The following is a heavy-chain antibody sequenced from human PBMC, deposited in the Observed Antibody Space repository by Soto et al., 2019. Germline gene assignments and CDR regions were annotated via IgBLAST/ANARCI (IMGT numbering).Heavy chain of an antibody. J-gene: IGHJ4*02. D-gene: IGHD3-3*01. CDR2: IVVGSGNT. CDR1: GFTFTSSA. Sequence: SVKVSCKASGFTFTSSAVQWVRQARGQRLEWIGWIVVGSGNTNYAQKFQERVTITRDMSTSTAYMGLSSLRSEDTAVYYCAATNHYDFWSGYSVNDYWGQGTLVTVSS. CDR3: AATNHYDFWSGYSVNDY. V-gene: IGHV1-58*01.